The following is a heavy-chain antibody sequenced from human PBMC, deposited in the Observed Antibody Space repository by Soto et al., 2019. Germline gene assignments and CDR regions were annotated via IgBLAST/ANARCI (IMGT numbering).Heavy chain of an antibody. D-gene: IGHD3-9*01. CDR3: ASRYGPSEFDH. Sequence: QLQLQESGPGLVKSSETLSLTCSVSGDSISTSSYYWGGIRQSPGEGLEWIGNSHRNGGTQYNPSLNSRVTLTVDTSENKCSLRLTSVTAADTAVYYCASRYGPSEFDHWGQGSLVTVSS. V-gene: IGHV4-39*01. CDR1: GDSISTSSYY. CDR2: SHRNGGT. J-gene: IGHJ4*02.